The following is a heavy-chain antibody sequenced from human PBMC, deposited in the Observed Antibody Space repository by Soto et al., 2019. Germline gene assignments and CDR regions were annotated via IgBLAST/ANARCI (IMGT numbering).Heavy chain of an antibody. D-gene: IGHD3-22*01. CDR2: IYSGGST. CDR3: ARDVGGYDSSGYQ. J-gene: IGHJ4*02. V-gene: IGHV3-53*04. CDR1: GFTVSSNY. Sequence: EVQLVESGGGLVQPGGSLRLSCAASGFTVSSNYMSWVRQAPGKGLEWVSVIYSGGSTYYADSVKGRFTISRHNSKNTLYRQMNSLRAEDTAVYYCARDVGGYDSSGYQWGQGTLVTVSS.